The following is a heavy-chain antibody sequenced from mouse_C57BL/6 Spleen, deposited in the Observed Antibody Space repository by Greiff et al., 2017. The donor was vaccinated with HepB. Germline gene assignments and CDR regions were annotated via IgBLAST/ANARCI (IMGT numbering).Heavy chain of an antibody. J-gene: IGHJ4*01. D-gene: IGHD2-2*01. CDR3: ARPGTMVTTGAMDY. CDR1: GYTFTSYW. V-gene: IGHV1-69*01. Sequence: QVQLQQPGAELVMPGASVKLSCKASGYTFTSYWMHWVKQRPGQGLEWIGEIDPSDSYTNYNQKFKGKSTLTVDKSSSTAYMQLSSLTSEDSAVYYCARPGTMVTTGAMDYWGQGTSVTVSS. CDR2: IDPSDSYT.